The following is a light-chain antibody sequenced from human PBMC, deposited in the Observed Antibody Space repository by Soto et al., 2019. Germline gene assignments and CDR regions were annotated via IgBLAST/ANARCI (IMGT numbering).Light chain of an antibody. J-gene: IGKJ5*01. Sequence: EIVLTQSPGTLSLSPGEGATLSCRASQSINTYLAWYQQKPGQAPRLLIYDASKRATGIPDRFSGSGSGTDFTLTISRLEPEDFALYYCQQYGPSLITFGKGTRLEIK. CDR2: DAS. V-gene: IGKV3-20*01. CDR3: QQYGPSLIT. CDR1: QSINTY.